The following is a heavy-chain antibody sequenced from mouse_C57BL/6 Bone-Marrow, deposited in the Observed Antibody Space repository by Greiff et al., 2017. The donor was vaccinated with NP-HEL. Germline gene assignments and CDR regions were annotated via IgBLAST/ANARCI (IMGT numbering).Heavy chain of an antibody. CDR2: INPSTGGT. Sequence: VQLKESGPELVKPGASVKISCKASGYSFTGYYMNWVKQSPEKSLEWIGEINPSTGGTTYNQKFKAKATLTVDKSSSTAYMQLKSLTSEDSAVYYCARLRYYYGTYFDVWGTGTTVTVSS. CDR3: ARLRYYYGTYFDV. V-gene: IGHV1-42*01. CDR1: GYSFTGYY. J-gene: IGHJ1*03. D-gene: IGHD1-1*01.